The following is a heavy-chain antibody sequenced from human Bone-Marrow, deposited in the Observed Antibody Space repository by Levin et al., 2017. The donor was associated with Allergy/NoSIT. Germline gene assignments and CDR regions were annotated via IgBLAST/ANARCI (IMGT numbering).Heavy chain of an antibody. CDR3: ARGLGITFGGVTGWFDP. CDR2: INHSGST. V-gene: IGHV4-34*01. Sequence: MASETLSLTCAVYGGSFSGYYWSWIRQPPGKGLEWIGEINHSGSTNYNPSLKSRVTISVDTSKNQFSLKLSSVTAADTAVYYCARGLGITFGGVTGWFDPWGQGTLVTVSS. J-gene: IGHJ5*02. D-gene: IGHD3-16*01. CDR1: GGSFSGYY.